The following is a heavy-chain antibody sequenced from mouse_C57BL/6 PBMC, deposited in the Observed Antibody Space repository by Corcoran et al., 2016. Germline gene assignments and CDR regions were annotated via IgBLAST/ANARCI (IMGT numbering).Heavy chain of an antibody. CDR2: ILTGSGST. D-gene: IGHD2-1*01. J-gene: IGHJ4*01. CDR1: GYTFTGYG. Sequence: QVQLQQSGAEVMKPGASVKLSCKATGYTFTGYGIVWVKQGPGHGLEWIGEILTGSGSTNYNEKFKGKATFTADTSSNTAYMQLSSLTTEDSAFYYCARRDGTYDYLGQGTSVTVSA. V-gene: IGHV1-9*01. CDR3: ARRDGTYDY.